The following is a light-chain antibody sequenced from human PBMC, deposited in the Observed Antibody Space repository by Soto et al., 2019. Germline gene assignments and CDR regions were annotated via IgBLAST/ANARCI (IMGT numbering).Light chain of an antibody. CDR3: QQYVRSPWT. Sequence: IVMTQSPATLSVSPGERATLSCRASQSVGRSLAWYQQKPGRAPRLLMYGTSARATGIPATFSGSGSGTEFTLTISRLEPEDFAVYYCQQYVRSPWTFGQGTKVDI. V-gene: IGKV3-15*01. CDR2: GTS. CDR1: QSVGRS. J-gene: IGKJ1*01.